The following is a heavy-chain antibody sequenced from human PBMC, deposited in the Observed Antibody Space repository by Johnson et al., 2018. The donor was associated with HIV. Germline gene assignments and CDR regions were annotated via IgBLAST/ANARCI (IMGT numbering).Heavy chain of an antibody. CDR2: ISYDGSIK. J-gene: IGHJ3*02. CDR3: AKGNGDYRSDAFDI. V-gene: IGHV3-30-3*01. D-gene: IGHD4-17*01. Sequence: QEQLVESGGGVVQPGKSLRLSCAASGFTFSSSAMHWVRQAPGQGLQWVALISYDGSIKYFADSVKGRFTISRDNSKNTLHLQMNSLRPEDTAVYYCAKGNGDYRSDAFDIWGQGTMVTVSS. CDR1: GFTFSSSA.